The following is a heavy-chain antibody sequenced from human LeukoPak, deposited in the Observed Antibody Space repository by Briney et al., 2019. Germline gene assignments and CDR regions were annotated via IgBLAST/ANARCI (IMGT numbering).Heavy chain of an antibody. CDR3: ARDSSDTYRFDY. D-gene: IGHD1-26*01. CDR2: ISYDGSNK. V-gene: IGHV3-30-3*01. Sequence: GGSLRLSCAASGFTFSSYAMHWVRQAPGKGLERVAVISYDGSNKYYADSVKGRFTISRDNSKNTLYLQMNSLRAEDTAVYYCARDSSDTYRFDYWGQGTLVTVSS. J-gene: IGHJ4*02. CDR1: GFTFSSYA.